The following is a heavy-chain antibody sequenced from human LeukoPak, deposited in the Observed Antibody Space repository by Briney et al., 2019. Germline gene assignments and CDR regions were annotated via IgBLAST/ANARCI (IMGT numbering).Heavy chain of an antibody. V-gene: IGHV4-34*01. CDR2: INHSGST. J-gene: IGHJ5*02. D-gene: IGHD3-10*01. CDR1: GGSFSVYY. CDR3: ARAMVRGSVWFDP. Sequence: SETLSLTCAVYGGSFSVYYWSWIRQPPGKGREWIGEINHSGSTNYNPSLKSRVTRSVDTSKNQFSLQLSSVTAADTAVYYCARAMVRGSVWFDPWGQGTLVTVSS.